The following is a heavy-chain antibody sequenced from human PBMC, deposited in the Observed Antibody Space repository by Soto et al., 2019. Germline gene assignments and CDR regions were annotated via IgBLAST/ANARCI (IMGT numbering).Heavy chain of an antibody. CDR1: GFTFSDHY. J-gene: IGHJ4*02. V-gene: IGHV3-72*01. D-gene: IGHD1-26*01. CDR3: AGGVGGTSGHYYFEY. Sequence: EVQLVEPGGGLVQPGGSLRLSCAASGFTFSDHYMDWVRQAPGKGLEWIGRIRNKANTYTTEDATSVQGRFTISRDDSKSSLYLQMNSLKTEDTAVYYCAGGVGGTSGHYYFEYWGQGTLVTVSS. CDR2: IRNKANTYTT.